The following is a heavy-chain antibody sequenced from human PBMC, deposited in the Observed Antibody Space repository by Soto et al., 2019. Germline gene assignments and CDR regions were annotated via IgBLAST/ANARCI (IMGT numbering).Heavy chain of an antibody. CDR2: IYYSGNT. CDR3: AREGGESSDGLYYFDS. CDR1: GGSTSSDNY. J-gene: IGHJ4*02. Sequence: RSLTCTVSGGSTSSDNYWSWIRQPPGKGLEWIGHIYYSGNTDYNPSLKSRLAISIDTSKNQFSLKLSSVTAADTAVYFCAREGGESSDGLYYFDSWGQGSLVTVSS. D-gene: IGHD3-16*01. V-gene: IGHV4-30-4*01.